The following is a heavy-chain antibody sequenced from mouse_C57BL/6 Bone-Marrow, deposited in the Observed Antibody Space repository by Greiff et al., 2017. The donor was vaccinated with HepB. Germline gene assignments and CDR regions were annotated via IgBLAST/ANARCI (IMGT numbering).Heavy chain of an antibody. J-gene: IGHJ3*01. CDR3: ARGAFPSAY. V-gene: IGHV1-59*01. CDR2: IDPSDSYT. Sequence: QVQLQQPGAELVRPGTSVKLSCKASGYTFTSYWMHWVKQRPGQGLEWIGVIDPSDSYTNYNQKFKGKATFTADTSSNTAYMQLSSLTTEDSAIYYCARGAFPSAYWGQGTLVTVSA. CDR1: GYTFTSYW.